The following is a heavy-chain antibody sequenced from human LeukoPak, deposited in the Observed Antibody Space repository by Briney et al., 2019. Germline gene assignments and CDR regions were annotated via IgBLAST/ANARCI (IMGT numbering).Heavy chain of an antibody. J-gene: IGHJ5*02. D-gene: IGHD6-13*01. CDR2: IKQDGSEK. Sequence: GGSLRLSCAASGFTFTTYWMAWVRQAPGKGLEWVANIKQDGSEKYYVDSVKGRFTISRDNANNSLHLHMSSLRAEDTAVYYCAKIAAAVPDQWGQGTLVTVSS. V-gene: IGHV3-7*01. CDR3: AKIAAAVPDQ. CDR1: GFTFTTYW.